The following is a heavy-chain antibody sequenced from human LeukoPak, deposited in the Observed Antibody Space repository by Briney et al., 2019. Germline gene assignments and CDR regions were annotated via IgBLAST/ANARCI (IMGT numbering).Heavy chain of an antibody. CDR3: ARARSGSRWGDFDY. Sequence: RASVTVSCTASGGTFSSYAISWVRQAPGQGLEWMGGIIPIFGTANYAQKFQGRVTITADESTSTAYMELSSLRSEDTAVYYCARARSGSRWGDFDYWGQGTLVTVSS. J-gene: IGHJ4*02. CDR2: IIPIFGTA. D-gene: IGHD6-19*01. V-gene: IGHV1-69*13. CDR1: GGTFSSYA.